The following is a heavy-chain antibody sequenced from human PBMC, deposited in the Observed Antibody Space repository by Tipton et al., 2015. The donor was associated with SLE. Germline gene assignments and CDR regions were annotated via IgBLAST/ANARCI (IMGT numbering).Heavy chain of an antibody. V-gene: IGHV4-4*02. CDR3: ARVEYYDSSGLYYFDY. Sequence: TLSLTCAVSGGSISSFNWWTWVRQTPGKGLEWIGEIYHSGSTNYNPSLKSRVTISVDTSKNQFSLKLSSVTAADTAVYYCARVEYYDSSGLYYFDYWGQGTLVTVSS. CDR2: IYHSGST. CDR1: GGSISSFNW. D-gene: IGHD3-22*01. J-gene: IGHJ4*02.